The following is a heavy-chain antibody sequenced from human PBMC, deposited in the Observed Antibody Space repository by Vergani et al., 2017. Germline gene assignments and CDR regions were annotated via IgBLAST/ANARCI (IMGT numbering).Heavy chain of an antibody. CDR2: IWYDGSNK. Sequence: QVQMVESGGGVVQPGRSLRLSCAASGFTFSSYGMHWVRQAPGKGLEGVAVIWYDGSNKYYADSVKGRFTISRDNSKNTLYLQMNSLRAEDTAVEYCARGSGSLRGEVFDYWGQGTLVTVSS. D-gene: IGHD1-26*01. V-gene: IGHV3-33*01. CDR1: GFTFSSYG. J-gene: IGHJ4*02. CDR3: ARGSGSLRGEVFDY.